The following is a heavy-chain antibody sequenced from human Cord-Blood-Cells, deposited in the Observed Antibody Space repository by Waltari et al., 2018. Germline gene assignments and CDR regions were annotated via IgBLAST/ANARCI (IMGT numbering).Heavy chain of an antibody. CDR2: NNPNSGGT. V-gene: IGHV1-2*06. J-gene: IGHJ4*02. CDR1: GYTFTGYY. D-gene: IGHD3-16*01. CDR3: ARDWKRWGVGFDY. Sequence: QVQLVQSGAEVKKPGASVKVSCKASGYTFTGYYMPWVRQAPGQGLEWRGRNNPNSGGTNYAQKFQGRVTMTRDTSISTAYMELSRLRSDDTAVYYCARDWKRWGVGFDYWGQGTLVTVSS.